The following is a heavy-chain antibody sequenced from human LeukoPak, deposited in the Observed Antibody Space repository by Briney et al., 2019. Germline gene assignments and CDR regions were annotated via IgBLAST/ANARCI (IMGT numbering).Heavy chain of an antibody. D-gene: IGHD2-15*01. CDR3: ARHLGYCTGGSCFGREYYFDY. CDR1: GGSISSYY. J-gene: IGHJ4*02. CDR2: IYYSGST. V-gene: IGHV4-59*08. Sequence: SETLSLTCTVSGGSISSYYWSWIRQAPGRGLEWIGYIYYSGSTNYHPSLKSRVTISIDTSKNQFSLKLSSVPAADTAVYYCARHLGYCTGGSCFGREYYFDYWGQGTLVTVSS.